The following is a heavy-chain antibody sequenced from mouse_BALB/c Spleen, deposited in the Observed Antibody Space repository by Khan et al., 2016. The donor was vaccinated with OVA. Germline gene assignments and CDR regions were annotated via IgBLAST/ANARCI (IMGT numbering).Heavy chain of an antibody. CDR2: IYPGNVNT. Sequence: VQLQESGPELVKPGASVRISCKASGYTFTSYFIHWVKQRPGQGLEWIGWIYPGNVNTEYNERFTGQATLTADKSSSTTYMQLSSLTSEDSAVYFCARAGYGSFAYWGQGTLVTVSA. J-gene: IGHJ3*01. D-gene: IGHD2-10*02. CDR1: GYTFTSYF. V-gene: IGHV1S56*01. CDR3: ARAGYGSFAY.